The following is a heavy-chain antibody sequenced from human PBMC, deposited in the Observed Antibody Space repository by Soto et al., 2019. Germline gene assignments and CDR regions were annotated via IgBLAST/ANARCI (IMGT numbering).Heavy chain of an antibody. D-gene: IGHD2-8*02. V-gene: IGHV4-34*01. CDR1: GGSFSGYY. CDR3: ARDKITGLFDY. CDR2: INHSGST. J-gene: IGHJ4*02. Sequence: QVQLQQWGAGLLKPSETQSLTCAVYGGSFSGYYWTWIRQPPGTGLEWIGEINHSGSTNYNPSLKXRXTXSXYTSKNQFSLKLTSVTAADTAVYYCARDKITGLFDYWGQGTLVTVSS.